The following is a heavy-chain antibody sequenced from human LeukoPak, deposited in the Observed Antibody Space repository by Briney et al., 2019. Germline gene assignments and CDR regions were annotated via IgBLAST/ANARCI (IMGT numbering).Heavy chain of an antibody. CDR2: ISGSGGST. CDR1: GFTFATYA. Sequence: GGSLRLSCAASGFTFATYAMSWVRQAPGKGLEWVSIISGSGGSTYYVDSVKGRFTISRDNSKNTLYLQMNSLRAEDTAVYYCAKHQNKGFDYWGQGTLITVSS. V-gene: IGHV3-23*01. CDR3: AKHQNKGFDY. J-gene: IGHJ4*02.